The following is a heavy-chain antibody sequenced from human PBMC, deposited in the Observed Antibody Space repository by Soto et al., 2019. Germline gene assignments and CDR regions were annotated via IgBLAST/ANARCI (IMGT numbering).Heavy chain of an antibody. CDR3: ATRARMPKFDY. D-gene: IGHD2-2*01. V-gene: IGHV3-30*03. CDR1: GFTFSSYG. Sequence: VQLVESGGGLVQPGGSLRLSCAASGFTFSSYGMHWVRQAPGKGLEWVAVISYDGSNKYYADSVKGRFTISRDNSKNTLYLQMNSLRAEDTAVYYCATRARMPKFDYWGQGTLVTVSS. J-gene: IGHJ4*02. CDR2: ISYDGSNK.